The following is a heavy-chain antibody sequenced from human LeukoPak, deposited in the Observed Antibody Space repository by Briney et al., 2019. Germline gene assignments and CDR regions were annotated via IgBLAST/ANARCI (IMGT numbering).Heavy chain of an antibody. CDR2: ISASDGST. V-gene: IGHV3-23*01. CDR3: AKDLYGDYVGDY. J-gene: IGHJ4*02. CDR1: GSTFSSYA. Sequence: GGSLRLSCAASGSTFSSYAMSWVRQAPGKGLEWVSTISASDGSTFYADSVKGRFTISRDNSKNTLYLQMNSLRVEDTAVYFCAKDLYGDYVGDYWGQGTLVTVSS. D-gene: IGHD4-17*01.